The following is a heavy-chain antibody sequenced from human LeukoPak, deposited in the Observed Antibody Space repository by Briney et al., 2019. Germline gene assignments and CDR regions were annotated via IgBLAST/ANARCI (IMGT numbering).Heavy chain of an antibody. CDR3: ARGWHIVVVVAATTPPSY. CDR1: GYTFTGYY. J-gene: IGHJ4*02. D-gene: IGHD2-15*01. V-gene: IGHV1-2*02. Sequence: ASVKVSCKASGYTFTGYYMHWVRQAPGQGLEWMGWINPNSGGTNYAQKFQGRVTMTRDTSISTAYMELSRLRSDDTAVYYCARGWHIVVVVAATTPPSYWGQGTLVTVSS. CDR2: INPNSGGT.